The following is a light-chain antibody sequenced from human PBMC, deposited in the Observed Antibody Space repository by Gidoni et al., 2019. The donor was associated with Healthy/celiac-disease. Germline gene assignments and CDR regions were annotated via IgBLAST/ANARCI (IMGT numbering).Light chain of an antibody. J-gene: IGLJ1*01. V-gene: IGLV3-9*01. CDR3: QVWDSSSYV. CDR1: NIGSNN. CDR2: RDS. Sequence: SYELTQPLSVSVALGQTARITCGGNNIGSNNVHWYPQKPGQAPVLVIYRDSNRPSGIPERFSGSNSGNTATLTISRAQAGDEADYYCQVWDSSSYVFGTGTKVTVL.